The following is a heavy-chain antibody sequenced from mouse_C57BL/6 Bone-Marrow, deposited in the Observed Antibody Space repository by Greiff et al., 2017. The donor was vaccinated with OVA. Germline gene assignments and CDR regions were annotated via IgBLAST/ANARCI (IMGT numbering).Heavy chain of an antibody. Sequence: VQVVESGAELVKPGASVKMSCKASGYTFTTYPIEWMKQNHGKSLEWIGNFHPYNDDTKYNEKFKGKATLTVEKSSSTVYLELSRLTSDDSAVYYCARRGVGQAWFAYWGQGTLVTVSA. J-gene: IGHJ3*01. CDR1: GYTFTTYP. V-gene: IGHV1-47*01. CDR2: FHPYNDDT. D-gene: IGHD3-3*01. CDR3: ARRGVGQAWFAY.